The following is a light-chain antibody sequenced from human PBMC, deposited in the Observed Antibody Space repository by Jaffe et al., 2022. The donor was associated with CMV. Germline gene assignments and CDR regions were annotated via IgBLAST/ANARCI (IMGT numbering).Light chain of an antibody. V-gene: IGKV1-39*01. J-gene: IGKJ2*01. CDR3: QQTYGSPQT. Sequence: DIQMTQSPSSLSASVGDRVSITCRASQSITKNLNWYQQKPGKAPKPLIYAASSLQIGVPSRFSGSGSGTDFTLTITSLQPEDFATYYCQQTYGSPQTFGQGTKLDIK. CDR1: QSITKN. CDR2: AAS.